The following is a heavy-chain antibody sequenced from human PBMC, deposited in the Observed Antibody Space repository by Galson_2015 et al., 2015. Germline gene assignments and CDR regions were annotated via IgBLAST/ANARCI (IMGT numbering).Heavy chain of an antibody. CDR2: ISYDGCNK. CDR1: GFTFSSYG. J-gene: IGHJ3*02. CDR3: AKGVYCSSTSCYISNAFDI. D-gene: IGHD2-2*02. V-gene: IGHV3-30*18. Sequence: FLRLSCAASGFTFSSYGMHWVRQAPGKGLEWVAVISYDGCNKYYADPVKGRFTISRDNSKNTLYLQMNSLRAEDTAVYYCAKGVYCSSTSCYISNAFDIWGQGTMVTVSS.